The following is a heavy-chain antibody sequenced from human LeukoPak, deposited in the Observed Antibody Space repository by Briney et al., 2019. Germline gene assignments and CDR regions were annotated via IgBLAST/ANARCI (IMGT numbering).Heavy chain of an antibody. CDR1: GYTFTSYG. D-gene: IGHD2-2*02. V-gene: IGHV1-69*05. J-gene: IGHJ3*02. CDR3: AGIRDCSSTSCYKMGAFDI. Sequence: SVKVSCKASGYTFTSYGISWVRQAPGQGLEWMGGIIPIFGTANYAQKFQGRVTNTTDESTSTAYMELSSLRSEDTAVYYCAGIRDCSSTSCYKMGAFDIWGQGTMVTVSS. CDR2: IIPIFGTA.